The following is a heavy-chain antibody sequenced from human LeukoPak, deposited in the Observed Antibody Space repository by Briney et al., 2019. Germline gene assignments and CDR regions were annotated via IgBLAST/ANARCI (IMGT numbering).Heavy chain of an antibody. J-gene: IGHJ6*03. CDR2: IYTSGST. Sequence: MSSETLSLTCTVSGGSISSYYWSWIRQPPGKGLEWIGYIYTSGSTNYNPSLKSRVTISVDTSKKQFSLKLSSVTAADTAVYYCARAGPRGFWSGYYTPYYYYMDVWGKGTTVTFSS. V-gene: IGHV4-4*09. CDR1: GGSISSYY. CDR3: ARAGPRGFWSGYYTPYYYYMDV. D-gene: IGHD3-3*01.